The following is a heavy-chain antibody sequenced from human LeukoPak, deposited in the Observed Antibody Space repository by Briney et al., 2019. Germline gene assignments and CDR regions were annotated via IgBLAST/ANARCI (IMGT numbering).Heavy chain of an antibody. D-gene: IGHD3-3*01. CDR1: GGSFSGYY. CDR3: ARDGAYYDFWSGFPPYYYYMDV. J-gene: IGHJ6*03. V-gene: IGHV4-34*01. CDR2: INHSGST. Sequence: SETLSLTCAVYGGSFSGYYWSWIRQPPGKGLEWIGEINHSGSTNYNPSLKSRVTMSVDTSKNQFSLKLSSVTAADTAVYYCARDGAYYDFWSGFPPYYYYMDVWGKGTTVTVSS.